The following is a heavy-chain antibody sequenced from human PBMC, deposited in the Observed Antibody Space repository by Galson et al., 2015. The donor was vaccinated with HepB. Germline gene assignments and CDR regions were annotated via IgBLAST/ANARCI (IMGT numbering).Heavy chain of an antibody. CDR2: ISYSGGT. V-gene: IGHV4-39*07. J-gene: IGHJ5*02. D-gene: IGHD2-2*01. CDR1: GGPISSTNDY. CDR3: ARDIVVVKVEIPQNHWFDP. Sequence: ETLSLTCTVSGGPISSTNDYWGWVRQPPGKRLEWIGSISYSGGTSYSPSLNSRVTMSVDTSKNEFSLKLTSVTAADTAVYYCARDIVVVKVEIPQNHWFDPWGQGTLVTVSS.